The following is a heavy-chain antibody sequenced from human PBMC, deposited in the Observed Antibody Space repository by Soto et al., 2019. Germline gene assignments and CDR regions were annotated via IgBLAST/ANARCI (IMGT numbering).Heavy chain of an antibody. CDR3: AREVTIWGGGMDV. CDR2: IHYSGSA. J-gene: IGHJ6*02. Sequence: QVQLQESGPGLVKPSQTLSLTCTVSGGSISSDGYYWSWLRQHPGKGLEWIGYIHYSGSASYTPSLKSRVIISVDTSKNQFSRRLSSVTAADTAVYYCAREVTIWGGGMDVWGQGTTVTVSS. V-gene: IGHV4-31*03. CDR1: GGSISSDGYY. D-gene: IGHD3-3*01.